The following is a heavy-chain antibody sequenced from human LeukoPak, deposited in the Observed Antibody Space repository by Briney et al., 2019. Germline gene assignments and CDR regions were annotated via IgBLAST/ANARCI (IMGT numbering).Heavy chain of an antibody. CDR3: ACLTTADAFDI. CDR1: GGSIGSYY. J-gene: IGHJ3*02. D-gene: IGHD3-22*01. CDR2: IYDSGST. V-gene: IGHV4-59*01. Sequence: PSETLSLTCTVSGGSIGSYYWSWIRQPPGKGLEWVGYIYDSGSTNYNPSLKSRVTISVDTSKNQFSLKLSSVTAADTAVYYCACLTTADAFDIWGQGTMVTVSS.